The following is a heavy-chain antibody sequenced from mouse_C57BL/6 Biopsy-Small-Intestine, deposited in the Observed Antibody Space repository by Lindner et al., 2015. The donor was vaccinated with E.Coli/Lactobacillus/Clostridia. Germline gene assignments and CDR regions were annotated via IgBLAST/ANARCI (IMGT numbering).Heavy chain of an antibody. CDR3: ARFYGYDDWYFDV. D-gene: IGHD2-2*01. V-gene: IGHV1-9*01. J-gene: IGHJ1*03. CDR2: ILPGSDDI. Sequence: VQLQESGAELMKPGASVKLSCKATGYTFTGYWIEWVKQRPGHGLDWIGEILPGSDDINYNEKFKGKATFTADTSSNTAYMQLSSLTSEDSAIYYCARFYGYDDWYFDVWGTGTTVTVSS. CDR1: GYTFTGYW.